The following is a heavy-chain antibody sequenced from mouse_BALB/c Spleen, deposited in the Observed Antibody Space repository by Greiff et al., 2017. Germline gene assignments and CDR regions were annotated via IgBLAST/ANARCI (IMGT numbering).Heavy chain of an antibody. D-gene: IGHD1-1*01. CDR2: IYPGNGDT. CDR3: AKDYYGAYYFDY. CDR1: GYTFTSYN. Sequence: LQQPGAELVKPGASVKMSCKASGYTFTSYNMHWVKQTPGQGLEWIGAIYPGNGDTSYNQKFKGKATLTADKSSSTAYMQLSSLTSRDSAVYYCAKDYYGAYYFDYWGQGTTLTVSS. J-gene: IGHJ2*01. V-gene: IGHV1-12*01.